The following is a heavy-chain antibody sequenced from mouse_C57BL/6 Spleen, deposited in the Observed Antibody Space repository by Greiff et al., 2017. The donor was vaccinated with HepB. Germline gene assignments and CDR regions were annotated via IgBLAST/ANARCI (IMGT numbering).Heavy chain of an antibody. D-gene: IGHD2-3*01. CDR2: IDPSDSET. Sequence: VQLQQSGAELVRPGSSVKLSCKASGYTFTSYWMHWVKQRPIQGLEWIGNIDPSDSETHYNQKFKDKATLTVDKSSSTAYMQLSSLTSEDSAVYYCARYDGYSFAYWGQGTLVTVSA. V-gene: IGHV1-52*01. J-gene: IGHJ3*01. CDR1: GYTFTSYW. CDR3: ARYDGYSFAY.